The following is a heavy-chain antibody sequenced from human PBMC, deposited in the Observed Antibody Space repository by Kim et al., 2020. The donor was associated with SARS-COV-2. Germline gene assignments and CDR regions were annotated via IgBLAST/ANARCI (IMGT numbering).Heavy chain of an antibody. CDR3: ARSQYSGSCSDY. V-gene: IGHV1-46*01. CDR2: INPSGGST. J-gene: IGHJ4*02. D-gene: IGHD1-26*01. CDR1: FPRYY. Sequence: FPRYYMHWVRQAPGQGLEWMGIINPSGGSTSYAQKFQGRVTMTRDTSTSTVYMELSSLRSEDTAVYYCARSQYSGSCSDYWGQGTLVTVSS.